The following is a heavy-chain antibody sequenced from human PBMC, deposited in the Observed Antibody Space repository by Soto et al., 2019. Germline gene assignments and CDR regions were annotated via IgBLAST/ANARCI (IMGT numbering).Heavy chain of an antibody. CDR1: GGSISSGGYY. Sequence: SETLSLTXTVSGGSISSGGYYWSWIRQHPGKGLEWIGYIYYSGSTYYNPSLKSRVTISVDTSKNQFSLKLSSVTAADTAVYYCARDSRGYYDSSGRYHYYYYGMDVWGQGTTVTVSS. CDR3: ARDSRGYYDSSGRYHYYYYGMDV. CDR2: IYYSGST. D-gene: IGHD3-22*01. V-gene: IGHV4-31*02. J-gene: IGHJ6*02.